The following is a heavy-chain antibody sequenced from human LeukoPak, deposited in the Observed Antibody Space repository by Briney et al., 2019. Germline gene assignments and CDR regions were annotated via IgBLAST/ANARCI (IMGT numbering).Heavy chain of an antibody. J-gene: IGHJ4*02. CDR3: ARAPGGYETIAVAGPDY. V-gene: IGHV3-21*01. Sequence: GGSLRLSCAASGFTFSSYSMNWVRQAPGKGLEWVSSISSSSYIYYADSVKGRFTISRDNAKNSLYLQMNSLRAEDTAVYYCARAPGGYETIAVAGPDYWGQGTLVTVSS. D-gene: IGHD6-19*01. CDR1: GFTFSSYS. CDR2: ISSSSYI.